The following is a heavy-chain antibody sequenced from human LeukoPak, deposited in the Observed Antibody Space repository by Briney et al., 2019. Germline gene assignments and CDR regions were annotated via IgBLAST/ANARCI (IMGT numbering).Heavy chain of an antibody. CDR3: ARDRMVGATFLDY. D-gene: IGHD1-26*01. J-gene: IGHJ4*02. Sequence: PGGSLRLSCAASGFTFSSYAIHWVRQAPGKGLEWVAVISYDGSNKYYADSVKGRFTISRDNSKNTLYLQMNSLRAEDTAVYYCARDRMVGATFLDYWGQGTLVTVSS. CDR2: ISYDGSNK. CDR1: GFTFSSYA. V-gene: IGHV3-30*04.